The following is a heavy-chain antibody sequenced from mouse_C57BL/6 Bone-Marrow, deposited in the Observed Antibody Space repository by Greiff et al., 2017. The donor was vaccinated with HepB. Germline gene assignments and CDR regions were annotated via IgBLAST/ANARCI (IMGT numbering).Heavy chain of an antibody. CDR2: INPGSGGT. J-gene: IGHJ3*01. Sequence: QVQLKESGAELVRPGTSVKVSCKASGYAFTNYLIEWVKQRPGQGLEWIGVINPGSGGTNYNEKFKGKATLTADKSTSTAYMQLSSLTSEDSAVYFCAIRDYSNVFAYWGQGTLVTVSA. CDR1: GYAFTNYL. V-gene: IGHV1-54*01. CDR3: AIRDYSNVFAY. D-gene: IGHD2-5*01.